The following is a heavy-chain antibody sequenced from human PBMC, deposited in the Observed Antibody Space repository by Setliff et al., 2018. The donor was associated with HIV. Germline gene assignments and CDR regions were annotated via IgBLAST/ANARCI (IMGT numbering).Heavy chain of an antibody. D-gene: IGHD3-22*01. CDR1: GYTFNNYG. Sequence: ASVKVSCKASGYTFNNYGVMWVRQAPGQGLEWMGRINPYSGGTNYAERFHGSVTMTRDTSNSTAYMELTRLRSDDTAVYYCARGLLDYDSSDYRFDHWGQGTLVTVSS. CDR3: ARGLLDYDSSDYRFDH. CDR2: INPYSGGT. J-gene: IGHJ4*02. V-gene: IGHV1-2*06.